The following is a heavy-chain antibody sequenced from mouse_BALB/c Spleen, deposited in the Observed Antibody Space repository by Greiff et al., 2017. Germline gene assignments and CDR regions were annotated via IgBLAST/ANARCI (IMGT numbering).Heavy chain of an antibody. CDR3: ARRVGGY. J-gene: IGHJ2*01. CDR2: INPGSGST. V-gene: IGHV1-54*02. D-gene: IGHD1-1*02. CDR1: GYAFTNYL. Sequence: QVQLKESGAELVRPGTSVKVSCKASGYAFTNYLIEWVKQRPGQGLEWIGVINPGSGSTNYNEKFKGKATFTADTSSNTAYMQLSSLTSEDSAVYYCARRVGGYWGQGTTLTVSS.